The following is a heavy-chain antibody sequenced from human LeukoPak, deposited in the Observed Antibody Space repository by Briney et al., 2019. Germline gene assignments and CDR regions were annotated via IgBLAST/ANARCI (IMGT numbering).Heavy chain of an antibody. J-gene: IGHJ4*02. Sequence: GGSLRLSCAVSGFIFGNYTMSWVRQAPGKGLEWVSTISGSGSNTYYADSVKGRFTISRDNSKNTLYLQMNSLRAEDTAVFYCAKGTAYSGRFDYWGQGTLVTVSS. D-gene: IGHD3/OR15-3a*01. CDR3: AKGTAYSGRFDY. V-gene: IGHV3-23*01. CDR1: GFIFGNYT. CDR2: ISGSGSNT.